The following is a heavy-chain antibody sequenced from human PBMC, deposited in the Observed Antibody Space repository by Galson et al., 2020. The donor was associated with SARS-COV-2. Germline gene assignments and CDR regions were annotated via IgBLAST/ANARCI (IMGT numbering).Heavy chain of an antibody. Sequence: SCAASGFTFSTYGMHWVRQPPGKGLECVAVIWYDGSDKFYADSVRGRFTISRDNSNNTLYLQMNSLRVEDTALYYCAREKGGGGDGYGMDVWGQGTMVTVSS. CDR1: GFTFSTYG. CDR3: AREKGGGGDGYGMDV. D-gene: IGHD3-16*01. V-gene: IGHV3-33*01. CDR2: IWYDGSDK. J-gene: IGHJ6*02.